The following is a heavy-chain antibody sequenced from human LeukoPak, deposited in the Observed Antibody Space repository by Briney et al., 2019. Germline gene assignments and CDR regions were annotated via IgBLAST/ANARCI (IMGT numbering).Heavy chain of an antibody. CDR3: AREISWYRYYYYYYMDV. CDR1: GGSFSGYY. CDR2: INHSGST. J-gene: IGHJ6*03. Sequence: SETLSLTCAVYGGSFSGYYWSWIRQPPGKGLEWIGEINHSGSTNYNPSLKSRVTISVDTSKNQFSLKLSSVTAADTAVYCCAREISWYRYYYYYYMDVWGKGTTVTVSS. D-gene: IGHD6-13*01. V-gene: IGHV4-34*01.